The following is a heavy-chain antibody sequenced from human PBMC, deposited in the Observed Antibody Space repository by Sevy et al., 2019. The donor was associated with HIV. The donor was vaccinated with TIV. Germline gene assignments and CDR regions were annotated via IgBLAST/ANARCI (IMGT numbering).Heavy chain of an antibody. Sequence: SETLSLTCAVYGGSFSDYSWNWIRQPPGKGLEWIGEINHSGNTNYNPSLKSRVTISIVASKNEVSLKVTSVTAADTAVYYCAGWRGTRVTMMVVVVTGYFYYWGQGTPVTVSS. CDR1: GGSFSDYS. V-gene: IGHV4-34*01. J-gene: IGHJ4*02. D-gene: IGHD3-22*01. CDR3: AGWRGTRVTMMVVVVTGYFYY. CDR2: INHSGNT.